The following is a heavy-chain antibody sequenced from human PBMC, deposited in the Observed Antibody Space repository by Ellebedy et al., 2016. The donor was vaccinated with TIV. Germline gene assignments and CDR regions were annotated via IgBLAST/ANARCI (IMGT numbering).Heavy chain of an antibody. D-gene: IGHD5-12*01. J-gene: IGHJ4*02. V-gene: IGHV1-8*01. CDR1: GYNFTSHD. Sequence: ASVKVSXXASGYNFTSHDINWVRQATGQGLEWMGWMNPDIGNTGYAQKFQGRVTMTRNTSISTAYMELSSLTSEDTAVYYCARGKTEATNWGQGTLVTVSS. CDR2: MNPDIGNT. CDR3: ARGKTEATN.